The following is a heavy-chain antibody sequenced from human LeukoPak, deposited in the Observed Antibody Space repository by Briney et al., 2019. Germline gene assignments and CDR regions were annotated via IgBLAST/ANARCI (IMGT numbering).Heavy chain of an antibody. V-gene: IGHV3-48*03. D-gene: IGHD3-22*01. Sequence: GGSLRLSCAASGFTFSNYEMHWVRQAPGKGLEWVSYISSSGSDIYYADSVKGRFTISRDNAKNSLYLQMNSLRAEDTAVYYCARDLPNYYDSSGYPFDYWGQGTLVTVSS. CDR3: ARDLPNYYDSSGYPFDY. CDR2: ISSSGSDI. CDR1: GFTFSNYE. J-gene: IGHJ4*02.